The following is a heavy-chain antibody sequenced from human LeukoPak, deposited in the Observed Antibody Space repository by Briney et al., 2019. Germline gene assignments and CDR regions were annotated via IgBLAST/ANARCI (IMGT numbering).Heavy chain of an antibody. CDR3: ATGGGWDTSFGVVTHIDV. Sequence: GGSLRLSCATSGFTFTKYWMHWVRQAPGKGLVWVSRINSDGSSTNYADSVKGRFTISRDNAKNTLYLQMNSLRVEDTAVYYCATGGGWDTSFGVVTHIDVWGKGTTVAVSS. J-gene: IGHJ6*03. V-gene: IGHV3-74*01. CDR1: GFTFTKYW. CDR2: INSDGSST. D-gene: IGHD3-3*01.